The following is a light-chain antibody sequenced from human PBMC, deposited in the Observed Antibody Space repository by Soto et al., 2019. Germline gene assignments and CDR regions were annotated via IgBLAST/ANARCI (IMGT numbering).Light chain of an antibody. CDR1: QSVSSSY. V-gene: IGKV3-20*01. J-gene: IGKJ1*01. Sequence: EIVLTQSPGTLSLSPGERATLSCRASQSVSSSYLAWYQQKPGQAPRLLIYGASSRDSGVPDRFSGSGSGTDFTLTFSRLEPEDFAVYYCQQYGSSAWTFGQGTKVEI. CDR2: GAS. CDR3: QQYGSSAWT.